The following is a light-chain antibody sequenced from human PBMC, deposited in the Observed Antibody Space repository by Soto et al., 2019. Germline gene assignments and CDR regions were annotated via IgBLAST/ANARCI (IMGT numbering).Light chain of an antibody. J-gene: IGLJ3*02. CDR1: SSNIGSHV. CDR2: NNN. V-gene: IGLV1-44*01. Sequence: QLVLTQPPSASGTPGQRVTISCSGSSSNIGSHVVYWYQQLAGTAPKLLMYNNNQRPSGVPDRFSGSKSGTSASLAISGLPSEDEADYYCAVWDDSLDGWVFGGGTKLTVL. CDR3: AVWDDSLDGWV.